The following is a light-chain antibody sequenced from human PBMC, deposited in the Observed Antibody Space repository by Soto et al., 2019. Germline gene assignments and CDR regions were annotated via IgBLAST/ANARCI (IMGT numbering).Light chain of an antibody. J-gene: IGKJ4*01. CDR2: AAS. CDR1: QGISNY. CDR3: QQYTNVPA. Sequence: DIQMTQSPSSLSASVGDRVTITCRASQGISNYLAWYQQIPGKVPKLLISAASTLQSGVPSRFSGSGSGTDFTLTISSLQPEDVATYCCQQYTNVPAFGGGTKVEIK. V-gene: IGKV1-27*01.